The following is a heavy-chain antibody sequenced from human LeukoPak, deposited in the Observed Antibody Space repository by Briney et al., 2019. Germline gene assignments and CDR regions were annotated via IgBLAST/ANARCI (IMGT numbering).Heavy chain of an antibody. D-gene: IGHD4-11*01. V-gene: IGHV4-31*03. CDR3: ARGLLSTVEY. J-gene: IGHJ4*02. Sequence: SETLSLTCTVSGGSINNGGYYWSWIRQHPGKGLEWIGYIYYSGSSYYNPSLRSRVTISVDTSKNHFSLKLSSVTAADTAVYYCARGLLSTVEYWGQGTLVTVSS. CDR1: GGSINNGGYY. CDR2: IYYSGSS.